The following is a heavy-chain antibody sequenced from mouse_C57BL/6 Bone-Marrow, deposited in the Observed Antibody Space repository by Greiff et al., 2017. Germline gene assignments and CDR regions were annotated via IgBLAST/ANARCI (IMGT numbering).Heavy chain of an antibody. J-gene: IGHJ2*01. Sequence: QVQLQQPGAELVRPGSSVKLSCKASGYTFTSYWMAWVKQRPGQGLEWIGNIYPSDSETPYNQKFKDKATLTVDKSSSTAYMQLSSLTSEDSAVYYCARECYYGRDYWGQGTTLTVSS. D-gene: IGHD2-1*01. CDR2: IYPSDSET. CDR1: GYTFTSYW. V-gene: IGHV1-61*01. CDR3: ARECYYGRDY.